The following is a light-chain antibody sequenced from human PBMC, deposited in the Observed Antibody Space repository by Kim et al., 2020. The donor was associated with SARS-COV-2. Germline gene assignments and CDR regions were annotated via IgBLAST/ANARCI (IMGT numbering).Light chain of an antibody. Sequence: NFMLTQPHSVSESPGKTVTISCTRSSGSIASNYVQWYQQRPGSAPTAVIYEDNQRPSGVPDRFSASVGGSSNSAFLTISGLKTEDEADYYCQSYDSTTVIFGGGTQLTVL. CDR2: EDN. J-gene: IGLJ7*01. CDR3: QSYDSTTVI. CDR1: SGSIASNY. V-gene: IGLV6-57*03.